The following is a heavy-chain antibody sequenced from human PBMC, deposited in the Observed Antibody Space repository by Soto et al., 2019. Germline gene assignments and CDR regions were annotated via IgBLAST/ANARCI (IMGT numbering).Heavy chain of an antibody. CDR3: AREWPTYYYDGSGYYSGYFDV. D-gene: IGHD3-22*01. Sequence: QVQLVQSGAEVKKPGSSVKVSCKASGGTFSNYAISWVRQSPGQGLEWMGGNNPIFFGLANYAQKFQGRVKITEDESTSTAYMELSSLRAEDKAVYFCAREWPTYYYDGSGYYSGYFDVWGRGTLVTVSS. J-gene: IGHJ2*01. CDR2: NNPIFFGLA. CDR1: GGTFSNYA. V-gene: IGHV1-69*01.